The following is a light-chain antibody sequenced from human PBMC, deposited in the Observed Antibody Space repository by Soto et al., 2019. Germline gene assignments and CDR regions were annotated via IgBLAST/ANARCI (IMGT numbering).Light chain of an antibody. CDR3: MQARQAPPA. J-gene: IGKJ4*01. CDR1: QSLLRSDGYST. Sequence: VMTQSPVSLPVSPGEPAFISCRSSQSLLRSDGYSTLDWYRQKSGQSLQLLFHLGSIRASGVPERFSGSGSGTDFTLQISGVEAEDVGVYFCMQARQAPPAFGGGPRVELK. V-gene: IGKV2-28*01. CDR2: LGS.